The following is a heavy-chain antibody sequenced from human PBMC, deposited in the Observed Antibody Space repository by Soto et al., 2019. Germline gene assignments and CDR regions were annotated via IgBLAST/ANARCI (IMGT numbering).Heavy chain of an antibody. Sequence: SLRLSCAASGFTFSSYGMHWVRQAPGKGLEWVAVISYDGSNKYYADSVKGRFTISRDNSKSTLYLQMNSLRAEDTAVYYCAKSDFDYWGQGTLVTVSS. CDR3: AKSDFDY. CDR1: GFTFSSYG. CDR2: ISYDGSNK. J-gene: IGHJ4*02. V-gene: IGHV3-30*18.